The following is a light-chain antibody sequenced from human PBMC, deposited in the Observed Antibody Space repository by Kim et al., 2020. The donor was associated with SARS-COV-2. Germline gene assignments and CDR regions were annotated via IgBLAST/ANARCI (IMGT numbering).Light chain of an antibody. CDR2: RAS. J-gene: IGKJ1*01. V-gene: IGKV3-20*01. Sequence: ENVLTQSPGPLSLSPGERATLSCRASQIVSSNYVAWYQQKPGQAPRLLIYRASTRATGIPDRFSGSGSGTDFTLTIRRLEPEDFAVFYCQQYGSSPETFGQGTKVDIK. CDR1: QIVSSNY. CDR3: QQYGSSPET.